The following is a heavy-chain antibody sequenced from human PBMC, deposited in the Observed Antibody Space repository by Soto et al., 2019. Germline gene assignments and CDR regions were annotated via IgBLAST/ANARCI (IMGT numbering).Heavy chain of an antibody. CDR3: ANLSPPRGAYGGFDY. Sequence: GGSLRLSCAASGFTFSSYGMHWVRQAPGKGLEWVAVISYDGSNKYYADSVKGRFTISRDNSKNTLYLQMNSLRAEDTAVYYCANLSPPRGAYGGFDYWGQGTLVTVSS. D-gene: IGHD4-17*01. CDR1: GFTFSSYG. CDR2: ISYDGSNK. J-gene: IGHJ4*02. V-gene: IGHV3-30*18.